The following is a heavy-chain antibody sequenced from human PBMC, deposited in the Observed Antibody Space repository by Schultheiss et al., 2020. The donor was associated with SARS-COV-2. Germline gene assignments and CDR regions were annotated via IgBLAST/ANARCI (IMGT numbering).Heavy chain of an antibody. CDR3: ARDQAFAFDI. CDR1: GFTFSSYS. V-gene: IGHV3-48*02. J-gene: IGHJ3*02. Sequence: GGSLRLSCAASGFTFSSYSMNWVRQAPGKGLEWVSYISGSGSPIRYADSVKGRFTISRDNAKNSLYLQMNSLRDEDTAVYYCARDQAFAFDIWGQGTMVTVSS. CDR2: ISGSGSPI.